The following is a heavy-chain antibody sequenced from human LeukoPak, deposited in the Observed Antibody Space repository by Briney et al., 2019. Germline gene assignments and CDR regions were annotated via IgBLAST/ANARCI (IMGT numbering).Heavy chain of an antibody. CDR3: ARVSRTLSNSPYGMDV. Sequence: AGGSLRLSCAASGFTVSSKYMSWVRQAPGKGLEWASVIYSGGSTYYADSVKGRFTISRDNSKNTLYLQMNSLRAEDTAVYYCARVSRTLSNSPYGMDVWGQGTTVTVSS. V-gene: IGHV3-53*01. CDR2: IYSGGST. J-gene: IGHJ6*02. D-gene: IGHD2-21*01. CDR1: GFTVSSKY.